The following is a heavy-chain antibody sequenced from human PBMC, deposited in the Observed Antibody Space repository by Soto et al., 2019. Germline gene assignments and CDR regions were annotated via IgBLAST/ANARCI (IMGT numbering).Heavy chain of an antibody. CDR3: GRGVAGSGFDL. D-gene: IGHD6-19*01. J-gene: IGHJ4*02. CDR2: TYYRSNWRH. V-gene: IGHV6-1*01. CDR1: GDSVSSNTAA. Sequence: QTLSLTCAISGDSVSSNTAAWNWIRSSPSRGLEWLGRTYYRSNWRHDYAVSVRSRITVNPDTSKNHFSLQLNSVTPDDTAVYCCGRGVAGSGFDLWGQGTLVTVSS.